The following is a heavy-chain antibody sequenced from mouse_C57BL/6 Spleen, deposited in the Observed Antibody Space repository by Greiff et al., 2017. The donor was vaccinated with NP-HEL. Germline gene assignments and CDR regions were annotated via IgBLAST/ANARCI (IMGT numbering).Heavy chain of an antibody. CDR1: GYAFTNYL. CDR2: INPGSGGT. J-gene: IGHJ4*01. Sequence: QVQLKESGAELVRPGTSVKVSCKASGYAFTNYLIEWVKQRPGQGLEWIGVINPGSGGTNYNEKFKGKATLTADKSSSTAYMQLSSLTSEDSAVYFCARSGGIYYDYAYAMDYWGQGTSVTVSS. CDR3: ARSGGIYYDYAYAMDY. D-gene: IGHD2-4*01. V-gene: IGHV1-54*01.